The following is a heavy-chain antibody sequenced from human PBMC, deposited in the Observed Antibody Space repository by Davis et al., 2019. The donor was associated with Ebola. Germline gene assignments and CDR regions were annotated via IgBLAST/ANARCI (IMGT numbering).Heavy chain of an antibody. CDR3: ARECYDSSGYYYGLPGDY. CDR2: IWYDGSNK. Sequence: GESLKISCAASGFTFSSYGMHWVRQAPGKGLEWVAVIWYDGSNKYYADSVKGRFTISRDNSKNTLYLQMNSLRAEDTAVYYCARECYDSSGYYYGLPGDYWGQGTLVTVSS. J-gene: IGHJ4*02. D-gene: IGHD3-22*01. CDR1: GFTFSSYG. V-gene: IGHV3-30*19.